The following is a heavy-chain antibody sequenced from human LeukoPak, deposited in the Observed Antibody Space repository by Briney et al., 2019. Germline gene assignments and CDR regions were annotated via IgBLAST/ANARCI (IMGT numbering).Heavy chain of an antibody. CDR3: ARDVWAVAGSGNYYYGMDV. J-gene: IGHJ6*02. D-gene: IGHD6-19*01. Sequence: ASVKVSCKASGGTFSSYAISWMRQAPGQGLEWMGGIIPIFGTVNYAQKLQGRVTMTTDTSTSTAYMELRSLRSDDTAVYYCARDVWAVAGSGNYYYGMDVWGQGTTVTVSS. CDR1: GGTFSSYA. CDR2: IIPIFGTV. V-gene: IGHV1-69*05.